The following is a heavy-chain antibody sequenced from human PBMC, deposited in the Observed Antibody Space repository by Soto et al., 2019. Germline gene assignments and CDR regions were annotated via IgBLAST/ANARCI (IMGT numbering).Heavy chain of an antibody. CDR2: MTSDMKTI. CDR1: GFTFRIYS. J-gene: IGHJ4*02. V-gene: IGHV3-48*02. D-gene: IGHD6-19*01. Sequence: EVQLVESGGGLVQPGGSLRLSCAASGFTFRIYSMNWIRQAPGKGLEWVSYMTSDMKTIHYADSVKGRFTISRDKARNSVYLQMTSRRDEDTAVYYCARSVEGHFDYWGQGTLVTVSS. CDR3: ARSVEGHFDY.